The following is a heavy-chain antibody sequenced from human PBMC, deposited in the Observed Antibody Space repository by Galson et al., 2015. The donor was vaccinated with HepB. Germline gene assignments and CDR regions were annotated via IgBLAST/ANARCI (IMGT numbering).Heavy chain of an antibody. CDR1: GFIFSSYW. J-gene: IGHJ3*02. CDR3: ARVRITGTTYDAFDI. CDR2: INSDGSST. V-gene: IGHV3-74*03. Sequence: SLRLSCAASGFIFSSYWMYWVRQAPGKGLVWVSRINSDGSSTTYADSVKGRFSISRDNAKNTLYLQMNSLRAEDTAVYYCARVRITGTTYDAFDIWGQGTMVTVSS. D-gene: IGHD1-7*01.